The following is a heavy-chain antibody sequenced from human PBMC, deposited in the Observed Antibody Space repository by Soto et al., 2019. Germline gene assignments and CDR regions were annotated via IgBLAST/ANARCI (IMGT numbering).Heavy chain of an antibody. CDR1: GGSISSYY. V-gene: IGHV4-59*01. D-gene: IGHD3-3*01. CDR3: ARAATYYDFWSGFNWFDP. J-gene: IGHJ5*02. CDR2: IYYSGST. Sequence: SETLSLTCTVSGGSISSYYWSWIRQPPGKGLEWIGYIYYSGSTNYNPSLKSRVTISVDTSKNQFSLKLSSVTAADTAVYYCARAATYYDFWSGFNWFDPWGQGTLVTVSS.